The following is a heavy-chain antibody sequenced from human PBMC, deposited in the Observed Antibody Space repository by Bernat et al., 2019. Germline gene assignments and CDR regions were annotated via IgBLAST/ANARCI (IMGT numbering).Heavy chain of an antibody. CDR2: ISAYNGNT. CDR1: GYTFTSYG. V-gene: IGHV1-18*01. CDR3: AREVRPTLGAGKWIYGMDV. Sequence: QVQLVQSGAEVKKPGASVKVSCKASGYTFTSYGISWVRQAPGQGLEWMGWISAYNGNTNYAQKLQGRVTMTTDTSTSTAHMELRSLRSDDTAVYYCAREVRPTLGAGKWIYGMDVWGQGTTVTVSS. J-gene: IGHJ6*02. D-gene: IGHD6-19*01.